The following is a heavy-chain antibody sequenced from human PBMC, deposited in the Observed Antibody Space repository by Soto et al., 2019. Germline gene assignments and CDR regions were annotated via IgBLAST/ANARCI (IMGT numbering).Heavy chain of an antibody. CDR1: GFTFSSYA. Sequence: EVQLLESGGGLVQPGGSLRLSCAASGFTFSSYAMSWVRQAPGKGLEWVSAISGSGGSTYYADSVKGRFTISRDNSKNTLYLQMNSLRAEDTAVYYFANGLEMAQPYGWFDPWGQGTLVTVSS. CDR3: ANGLEMAQPYGWFDP. J-gene: IGHJ5*02. CDR2: ISGSGGST. V-gene: IGHV3-23*01. D-gene: IGHD4-17*01.